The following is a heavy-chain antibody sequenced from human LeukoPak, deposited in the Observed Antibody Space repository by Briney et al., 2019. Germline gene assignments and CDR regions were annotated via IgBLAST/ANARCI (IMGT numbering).Heavy chain of an antibody. J-gene: IGHJ6*03. CDR1: GGTFSSYA. Sequence: SVKVSCEASGGTFSSYAISWVRQAPGQGLEWMGGIIPIFGTANYAQKFQGRVTITADESTSTAYMELSSLRSEDTAVYYCARGKRAPPNYYYMDVWGKGTTVTVSS. V-gene: IGHV1-69*13. D-gene: IGHD6-6*01. CDR3: ARGKRAPPNYYYMDV. CDR2: IIPIFGTA.